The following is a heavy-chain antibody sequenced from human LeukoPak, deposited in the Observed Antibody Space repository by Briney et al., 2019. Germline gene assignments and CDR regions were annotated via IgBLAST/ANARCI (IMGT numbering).Heavy chain of an antibody. D-gene: IGHD3-22*01. V-gene: IGHV4-34*01. CDR3: ARIGRYYDSSGYYRDY. CDR2: INHSGST. Sequence: TSETLSLTCAVYGGSFSGYYWSWIRQPPGKGLGWIGEINHSGSTNYNPSLKSRVTISVDTSKNQFSLKLSSVTAADTAVYYCARIGRYYDSSGYYRDYWGQGTLVTVSS. CDR1: GGSFSGYY. J-gene: IGHJ4*02.